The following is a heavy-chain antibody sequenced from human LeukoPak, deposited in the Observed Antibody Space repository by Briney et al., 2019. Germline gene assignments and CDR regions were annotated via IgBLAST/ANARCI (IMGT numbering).Heavy chain of an antibody. V-gene: IGHV1-46*01. CDR2: INPSGGST. J-gene: IGHJ3*02. Sequence: GASVKVSCKASGFTFTNYNLHWMRQAPGQWLEWMGIINPSGGSTNYAQNFQGRVTMTRDTSTSTVYMELSSLRSEDTAVYYCVRVRDGYNDAYDIWGQGTIVTVPS. CDR3: VRVRDGYNDAYDI. D-gene: IGHD5-24*01. CDR1: GFTFTNYN.